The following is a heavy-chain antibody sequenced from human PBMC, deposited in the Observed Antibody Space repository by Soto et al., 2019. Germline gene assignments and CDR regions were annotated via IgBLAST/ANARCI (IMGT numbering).Heavy chain of an antibody. CDR1: GGSISSGAYY. CDR3: ASHPFGETWFDP. J-gene: IGHJ5*02. Sequence: QVQLQESGPGLVKPSQTLSLTCTVSGGSISSGAYYWSWIRQHPVRGLECIGHIDDSGNTYYSPSLKSRVSISADTSKNQFSLKLKSVSAADTAVYYSASHPFGETWFDPWGQGTLVTVSS. V-gene: IGHV4-31*03. CDR2: IDDSGNT. D-gene: IGHD4-17*01.